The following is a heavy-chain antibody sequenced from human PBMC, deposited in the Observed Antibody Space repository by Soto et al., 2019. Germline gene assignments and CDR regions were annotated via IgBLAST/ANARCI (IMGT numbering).Heavy chain of an antibody. Sequence: QVQLVQSGAEVKKPGASVKVSCKASGYTFTSYGISWVRQAPGQGLEWMGWISAYNGNTNYAQKLQGRVTMTTDTTARYANIELRSVRSEDTGVEYRASRNELSGSYAPGSRYNWFDPWCQGTLVIVSA. V-gene: IGHV1-18*01. CDR1: GYTFTSYG. D-gene: IGHD1-26*01. J-gene: IGHJ5*02. CDR2: ISAYNGNT. CDR3: ASRNELSGSYAPGSRYNWFDP.